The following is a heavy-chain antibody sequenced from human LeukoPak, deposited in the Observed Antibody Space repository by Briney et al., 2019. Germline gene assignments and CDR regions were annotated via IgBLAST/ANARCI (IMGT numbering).Heavy chain of an antibody. CDR1: GGSISSGGYY. CDR3: ARDRRTMIVGDDAFDI. Sequence: SETLSLTCTVSGGSISSGGYYWSWIRQHPGKGLEWIGYIYYSGGTYYNPSLKSRVTISVDTSKNQFSLKLSSVTAADTAVYYCARDRRTMIVGDDAFDIWGQGTMVTVSS. CDR2: IYYSGGT. J-gene: IGHJ3*02. V-gene: IGHV4-31*03. D-gene: IGHD3-22*01.